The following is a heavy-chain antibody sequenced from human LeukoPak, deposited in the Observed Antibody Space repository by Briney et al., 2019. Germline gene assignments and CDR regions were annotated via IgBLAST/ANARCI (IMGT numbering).Heavy chain of an antibody. J-gene: IGHJ3*02. CDR1: GFTFSRHN. CDR2: ISGDSTYI. CDR3: ARRTTSAFDI. V-gene: IGHV3-21*01. Sequence: GGSLRLSCAGSGFTFSRHNMNWVRQAPGKGLEWISSISGDSTYIHYADSVKGRFTISRDDAKNSLYLQMNSLRAEDTAVYYCARRTTSAFDIWGQGTTVTVS. D-gene: IGHD1-1*01.